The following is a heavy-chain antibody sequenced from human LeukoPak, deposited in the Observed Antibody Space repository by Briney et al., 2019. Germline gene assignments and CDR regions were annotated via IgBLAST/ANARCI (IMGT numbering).Heavy chain of an antibody. D-gene: IGHD7-27*01. CDR1: GYTLTELS. CDR3: ATPPGDWGSDYYFDY. CDR2: FDPEDGET. J-gene: IGHJ4*02. Sequence: ASVKVSCKVSGYTLTELSMHWVRQAPGKGLEWMGGFDPEDGETIYAQKFQGRVTMTEDTSTDTAYMELGSLRSEDTAVYYCATPPGDWGSDYYFDYWGQGTLVTVSS. V-gene: IGHV1-24*01.